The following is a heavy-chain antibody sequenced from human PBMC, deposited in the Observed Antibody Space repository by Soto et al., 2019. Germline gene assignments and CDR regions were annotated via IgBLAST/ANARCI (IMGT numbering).Heavy chain of an antibody. CDR2: ISSSSTYI. J-gene: IGHJ4*02. V-gene: IGHV3-21*03. CDR1: GFTFSSYS. D-gene: IGHD6-19*01. CDR3: ARDRSALDY. Sequence: GGSVRLSCAASGFTFSSYSMNWVRQAPGKGLEWVSSISSSSTYIYYADSLKGRFTISRDNARNSLYLQMNSLRVEDTAVYFCARDRSALDYWGQGTLVTVSS.